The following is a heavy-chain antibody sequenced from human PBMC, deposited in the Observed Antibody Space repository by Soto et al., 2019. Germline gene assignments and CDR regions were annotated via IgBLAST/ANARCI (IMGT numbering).Heavy chain of an antibody. D-gene: IGHD1-26*01. CDR2: ISGSGDST. CDR1: GFTFSSYA. Sequence: EVQLLESGGGLVQPGGSLRLSCAASGFTFSSYAMSWVRQAPGKGLEWVSVISGSGDSTYYAESGKGRFTIYRDNSKNTLYLHMNSLRDEDTAVYYCARRGSGSYYDYWGQGTLVTVSS. J-gene: IGHJ4*02. V-gene: IGHV3-23*01. CDR3: ARRGSGSYYDY.